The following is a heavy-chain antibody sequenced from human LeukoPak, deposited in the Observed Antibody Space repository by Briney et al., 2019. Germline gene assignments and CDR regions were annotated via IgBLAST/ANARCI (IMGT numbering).Heavy chain of an antibody. CDR2: ISASSTYI. CDR3: ARDLSGIAGYTYGRGIDY. V-gene: IGHV3-21*01. D-gene: IGHD5-18*01. J-gene: IGHJ4*02. Sequence: GGSLRLSCAASGFTFGDYAMNWVRQAPGKGLEWVSSISASSTYIYYADSLKGRFTISRDNSKNTLYLQMNSLRAEDTAVYYCARDLSGIAGYTYGRGIDYWGQGTLVTVSS. CDR1: GFTFGDYA.